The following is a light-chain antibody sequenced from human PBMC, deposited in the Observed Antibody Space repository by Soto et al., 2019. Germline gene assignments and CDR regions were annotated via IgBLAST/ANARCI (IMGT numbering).Light chain of an antibody. CDR3: QQYNNSTLT. J-gene: IGKJ1*01. Sequence: IVITQSPVTLSVSPGERATLSCRASQNIVTNLAWYQQKPGQAPRLVIYDASTRETDIPARFSGSGVGTECTLTISSLEPEDFAVYYCQQYNNSTLTFGQGTKVDIK. V-gene: IGKV3-15*01. CDR2: DAS. CDR1: QNIVTN.